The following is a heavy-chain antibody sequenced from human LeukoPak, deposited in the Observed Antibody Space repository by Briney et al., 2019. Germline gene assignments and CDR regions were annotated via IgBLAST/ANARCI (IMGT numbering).Heavy chain of an antibody. CDR3: VRAYDY. CDR1: GXXIXXXY. J-gene: IGHJ4*02. Sequence: KASETLSLTCTVSGXXIXXXYXXXXXXPXGKGLEWIGYIYSSGSTNYNPSPKSRVTISVDTSKNQLSLNLISVTAADTAVYYCVRAYDYWGQGTLVTVSS. V-gene: IGHV4-59*12. CDR2: IYSSGST.